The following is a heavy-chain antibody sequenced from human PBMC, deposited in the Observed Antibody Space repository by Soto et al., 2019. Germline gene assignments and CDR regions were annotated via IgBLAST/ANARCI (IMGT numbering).Heavy chain of an antibody. Sequence: SGKVSCKASGGTFSSDAISWVRQAPGQGLEWMGGIIPIFGTANYAQKFQGRVTITADKSTSTAYMELSSLRSEDTAVYYCARELSPKRWLQFNYWGQGTLVTVSS. CDR3: ARELSPKRWLQFNY. D-gene: IGHD5-12*01. CDR1: GGTFSSDA. V-gene: IGHV1-69*06. J-gene: IGHJ4*02. CDR2: IIPIFGTA.